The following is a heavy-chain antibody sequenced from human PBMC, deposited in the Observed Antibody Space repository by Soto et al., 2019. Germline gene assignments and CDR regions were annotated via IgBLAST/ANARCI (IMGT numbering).Heavy chain of an antibody. CDR1: GFTFSRYS. D-gene: IGHD3-22*01. CDR2: ISSGRTYT. J-gene: IGHJ2*01. Sequence: LRLSCAASGFTFSRYSMNWVHQAPGKGLEWVSSISSGRTYTDYADSVKGRFTISGDNAKNSLYLQMNSLRAEDTAVYYCATMGSGYYFFYWY. CDR3: ATMGSGYYFFYWY. V-gene: IGHV3-21*01.